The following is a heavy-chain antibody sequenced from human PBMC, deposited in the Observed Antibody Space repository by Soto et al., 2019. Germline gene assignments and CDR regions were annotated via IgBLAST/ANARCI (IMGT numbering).Heavy chain of an antibody. D-gene: IGHD5-18*01. J-gene: IGHJ4*02. CDR2: IYYSGST. Sequence: PSETLSLTCTVSGGSISSYYWSWIRQPPGKGLEWIGYIYYSGSTNYNPSLKSRVTISVDTSKNQFSLKLSSVTAADTAVYYCARGYSYGHDYWGQGTLVTVSS. V-gene: IGHV4-59*01. CDR3: ARGYSYGHDY. CDR1: GGSISSYY.